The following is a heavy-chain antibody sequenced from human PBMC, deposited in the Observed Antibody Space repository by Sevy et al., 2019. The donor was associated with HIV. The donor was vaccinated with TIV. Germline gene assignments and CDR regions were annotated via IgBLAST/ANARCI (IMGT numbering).Heavy chain of an antibody. J-gene: IGHJ5*02. Sequence: GGSLRLSCAASGFTFSSYWMHWVRQAPGKGLVWVSRINSDGSSTSYADSVKRRFTISRDNAKNTLYLQMNSLRAEDTAVYYCARGVTMAPYNWFDPWGQGTLVTVSS. V-gene: IGHV3-74*01. CDR1: GFTFSSYW. CDR3: ARGVTMAPYNWFDP. D-gene: IGHD3-10*01. CDR2: INSDGSST.